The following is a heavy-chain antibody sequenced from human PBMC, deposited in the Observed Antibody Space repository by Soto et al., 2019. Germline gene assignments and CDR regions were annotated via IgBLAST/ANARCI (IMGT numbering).Heavy chain of an antibody. Sequence: PSETLSLTCTVSGGSISSYYWSWIRQPPGKGLEWIGYIYYSGSTNYNPSLKSRVTISVDTSKNQFSLKLSSVTAADTAVYYCARDDGSYYFDYWGQGTLVTVSS. CDR1: GGSISSYY. CDR2: IYYSGST. CDR3: ARDDGSYYFDY. J-gene: IGHJ4*02. V-gene: IGHV4-59*01. D-gene: IGHD1-26*01.